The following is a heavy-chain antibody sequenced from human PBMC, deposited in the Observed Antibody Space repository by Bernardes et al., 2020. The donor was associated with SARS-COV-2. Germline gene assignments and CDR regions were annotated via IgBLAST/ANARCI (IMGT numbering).Heavy chain of an antibody. CDR3: AKGSGSSSFDP. J-gene: IGHJ5*02. CDR1: GVSISGHY. CDR2: ISNSGST. V-gene: IGHV4-59*11. Sequence: SKTLSLTCTVSGVSISGHYWSWIRQPPGKGLEWIGYISNSGSTNHNSSLKSRVTISRDTSKNQFSLKLSSVTAADTAVYYCAKGSGSSSFDPWGQGTLVTVSS. D-gene: IGHD5-12*01.